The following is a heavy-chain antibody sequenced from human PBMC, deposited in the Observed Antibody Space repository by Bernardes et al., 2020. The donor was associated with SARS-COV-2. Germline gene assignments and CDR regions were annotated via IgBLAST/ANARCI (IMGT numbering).Heavy chain of an antibody. J-gene: IGHJ6*02. CDR1: GFTFSSYG. Sequence: GGSLRLSRSASGFTFSSYGMHWVRQAPGKGLEWVAVISYDGSNKYYADSVKGRFTISRDNSKNTLYLQMNSLRAEDTAVYYCAKDAARRYSSGWYYYYYGMDVWGQGTTVTVSS. V-gene: IGHV3-30*18. CDR3: AKDAARRYSSGWYYYYYGMDV. CDR2: ISYDGSNK. D-gene: IGHD6-19*01.